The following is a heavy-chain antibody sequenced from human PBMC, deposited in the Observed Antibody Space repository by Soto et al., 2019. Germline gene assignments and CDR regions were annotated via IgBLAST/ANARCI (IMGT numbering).Heavy chain of an antibody. CDR2: IIPILGIA. Sequence: SVKVSRKASGGTFSSYTISWVRQAPGQGLEWMGRIIPILGIANYAQKFQGRVTITADKSTSTAYMELSSLRSEDTAVYYCARINDYYYYYMDVWGKGTTVTVSS. V-gene: IGHV1-69*02. CDR3: ARINDYYYYYMDV. CDR1: GGTFSSYT. J-gene: IGHJ6*03.